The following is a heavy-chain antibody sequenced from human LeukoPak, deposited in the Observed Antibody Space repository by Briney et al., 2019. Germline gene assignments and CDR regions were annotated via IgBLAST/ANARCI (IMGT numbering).Heavy chain of an antibody. CDR1: GFTFSTYA. Sequence: GGSLRLSCAASGFTFSTYAMSWVRQAAGKGLEWVSAISGSGGSTYYADSVKGRFTISRDNSKNTLYLQMNSLRAEDTAVYYCAKDNRYYSSGPRYGMDVWGQGTTVTVSS. CDR3: AKDNRYYSSGPRYGMDV. CDR2: ISGSGGST. V-gene: IGHV3-23*01. J-gene: IGHJ6*02. D-gene: IGHD6-19*01.